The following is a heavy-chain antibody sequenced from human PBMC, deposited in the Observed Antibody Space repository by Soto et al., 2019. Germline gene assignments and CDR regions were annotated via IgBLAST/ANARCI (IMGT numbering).Heavy chain of an antibody. CDR1: GGFVSSGSYY. Sequence: QVQLQQWGAGLLKPSETLSLTCAVYGGFVSSGSYYWSWIRQPPGKGLEWIGEMRHSGGTHFNPSLMSRVPISVDTFKMQFSRNMYSVTAADTALYYCARVERGTVTTVVDAFDIWGPGTMVTVSS. V-gene: IGHV4-34*01. CDR3: ARVERGTVTTVVDAFDI. D-gene: IGHD3-16*01. CDR2: MRHSGGT. J-gene: IGHJ3*02.